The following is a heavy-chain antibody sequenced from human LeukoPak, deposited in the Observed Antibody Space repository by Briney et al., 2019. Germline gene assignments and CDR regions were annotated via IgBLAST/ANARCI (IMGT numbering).Heavy chain of an antibody. J-gene: IGHJ4*02. V-gene: IGHV4-4*02. CDR3: ARVNINNWHSCDY. D-gene: IGHD1-1*01. CDR1: GGAISSNNW. CDR2: IYHSGSP. Sequence: SETLSLTCAVSGGAISSNNWWGWVRQPPGKGLEWIGEIYHSGSPNYNPSLKSRVTISVDKSRNHFSLNLSSVTAADTAVYYCARVNINNWHSCDYWGQGTLVTVSS.